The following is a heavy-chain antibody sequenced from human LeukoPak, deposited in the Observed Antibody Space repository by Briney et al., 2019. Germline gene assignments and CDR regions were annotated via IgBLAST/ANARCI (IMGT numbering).Heavy chain of an antibody. CDR3: ARYSGSYRGSFDY. J-gene: IGHJ4*02. V-gene: IGHV1-2*02. CDR2: INPNSGGT. CDR1: GYTFTGYY. D-gene: IGHD1-26*01. Sequence: SVTVSFKASGYTFTGYYMHWVRQAPGQGLEWMGWINPNSGGTSYAQKFQGRVTMTRDTSISTAYMELSRLRSDDTAVYYCARYSGSYRGSFDYWGQGTLVTVSS.